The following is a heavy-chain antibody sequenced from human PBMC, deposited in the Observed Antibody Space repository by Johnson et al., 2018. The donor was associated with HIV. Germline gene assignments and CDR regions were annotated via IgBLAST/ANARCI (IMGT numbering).Heavy chain of an antibody. J-gene: IGHJ3*02. CDR2: INSDGSST. CDR3: ARGKLPAALRRGDAFDI. CDR1: GFTFSSYW. D-gene: IGHD2-2*01. Sequence: VQLVESGGGLVQPGGSLRLSCAASGFTFSSYWMHWVRQAPGKGLVWVSRINSDGSSTSYADSVKGRFTISRDTAKNSLYLQMNSLRAEDTALYYCARGKLPAALRRGDAFDIWGQGTMVTVSS. V-gene: IGHV3-74*02.